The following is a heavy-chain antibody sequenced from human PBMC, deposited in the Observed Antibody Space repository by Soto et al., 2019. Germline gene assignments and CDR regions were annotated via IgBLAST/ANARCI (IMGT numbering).Heavy chain of an antibody. J-gene: IGHJ4*02. CDR1: GFSFSSYD. V-gene: IGHV3-30*18. D-gene: IGHD3-10*01. CDR3: AKVILGITGPTWAGKGGLDY. CDR2: ISYDGGNK. Sequence: PGGSLRRSCVASGFSFSSYDMNWVRQAPGKGLEWVSAISYDGGNKYYADSVKGRFTISRDNSKNTLYLQMSSLRAEDTAVYYCAKVILGITGPTWAGKGGLDYWGQGTLVTVSS.